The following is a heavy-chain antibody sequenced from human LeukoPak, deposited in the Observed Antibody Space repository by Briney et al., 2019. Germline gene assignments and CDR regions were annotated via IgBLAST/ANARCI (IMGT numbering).Heavy chain of an antibody. CDR1: GFTFSSYE. CDR3: AKARERYSSSSSDHYFEY. J-gene: IGHJ4*02. CDR2: ISGGGEST. D-gene: IGHD6-13*01. Sequence: PGGSLRLSCAASGFTFSSYEMNWVRHAPGRGLEWVSHISGGGESTVYPDSVKGRFTISRDNSKNTLYLQMNSLRAEDTAVYYCAKARERYSSSSSDHYFEYWGQGTLVTVSS. V-gene: IGHV3-23*01.